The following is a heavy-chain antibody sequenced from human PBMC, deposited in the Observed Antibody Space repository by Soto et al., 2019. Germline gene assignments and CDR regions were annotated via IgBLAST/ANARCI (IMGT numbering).Heavy chain of an antibody. V-gene: IGHV3-48*01. Sequence: EVQLVESGGGLVQPGGSLRLSCAASGFTFSSYSMNWVRQAPGKGLEWVSYISSSSSTIYYAESVKGRLTISRDNAKNSLDRQMNSLRAEDTAVYYCARHPERIAQIGWFDPWGQGTLVTVSS. J-gene: IGHJ5*02. CDR3: ARHPERIAQIGWFDP. CDR2: ISSSSSTI. CDR1: GFTFSSYS. D-gene: IGHD6-13*01.